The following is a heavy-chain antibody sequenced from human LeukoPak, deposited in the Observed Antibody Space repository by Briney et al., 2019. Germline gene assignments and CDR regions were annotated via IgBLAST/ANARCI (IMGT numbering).Heavy chain of an antibody. CDR3: ARDSSGYCNY. V-gene: IGHV3-7*01. Sequence: GGSLRLSCAASGFTFSIYWMSWVRQAPGKGLEWVANIKQDGSEKYYVDSVKGRFTISRDNAKNSLYLQMNSLRAEDTAVYYCARDSSGYCNYWGQGTLVTVSS. J-gene: IGHJ4*02. CDR1: GFTFSIYW. CDR2: IKQDGSEK. D-gene: IGHD3-22*01.